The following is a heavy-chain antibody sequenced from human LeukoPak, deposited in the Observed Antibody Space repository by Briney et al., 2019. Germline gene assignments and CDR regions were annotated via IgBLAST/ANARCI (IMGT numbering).Heavy chain of an antibody. CDR2: IRYDGSNK. V-gene: IGHV3-30*02. D-gene: IGHD6-13*01. J-gene: IGHJ4*02. Sequence: GGSLRLSCAASGFTFSSYGMHWVRQAPGKGLEWEAFIRYDGSNKYYADSVKGRFTISRDNSKNTLYLQMNSLRAEDTAVYYCAKSRYSSSWYLVDYWGQGTLVTVSS. CDR3: AKSRYSSSWYLVDY. CDR1: GFTFSSYG.